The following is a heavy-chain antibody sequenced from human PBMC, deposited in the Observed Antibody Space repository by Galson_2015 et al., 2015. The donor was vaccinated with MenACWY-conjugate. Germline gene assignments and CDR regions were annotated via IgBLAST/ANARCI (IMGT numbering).Heavy chain of an antibody. D-gene: IGHD5-24*01. Sequence: SLRLSCAGSGVTFGGGSVHWVRQAPGKGLEWVSLISWDGGSTYYADSVKGRFTISRDNSKNSLYLQMNSLRTEDTALYYCAKDKTRDGYITNFDYWGQGTLVTVSS. CDR1: GVTFGGGS. J-gene: IGHJ4*02. V-gene: IGHV3-43*01. CDR2: ISWDGGST. CDR3: AKDKTRDGYITNFDY.